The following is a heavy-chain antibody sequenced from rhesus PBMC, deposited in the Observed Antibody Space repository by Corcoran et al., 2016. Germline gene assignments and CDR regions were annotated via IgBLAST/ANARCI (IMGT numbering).Heavy chain of an antibody. Sequence: QVQLQESGPGLVTPSATLSLTCAFSGGSISGSSWNWIRKPPGKGLEWLVYNGWSGENTDYNTCRKSRVTISTDTYKNQVSRKVTAVNAADYWVYYGARNEVRQYGMDCWGQGVVVPVSS. CDR3: ARNEVRQYGMDC. V-gene: IGHV4S5*01. CDR1: GGSISGSS. CDR2: NGWSGENT. J-gene: IGHJ6*01.